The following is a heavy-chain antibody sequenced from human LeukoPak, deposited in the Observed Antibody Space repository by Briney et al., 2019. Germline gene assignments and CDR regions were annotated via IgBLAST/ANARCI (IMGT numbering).Heavy chain of an antibody. CDR2: IIPIFGTA. CDR3: ARYCSSTSCYGYAEYFQH. Sequence: SVKLSCKASGGTFSSYAISWVRQAPGQGLEWMGGIIPIFGTANYAQKFQGRVTITADESTSTAYMELSSLRSEDTAVYYCARYCSSTSCYGYAEYFQHWGQGTLVSVSS. CDR1: GGTFSSYA. J-gene: IGHJ1*01. V-gene: IGHV1-69*13. D-gene: IGHD2-2*01.